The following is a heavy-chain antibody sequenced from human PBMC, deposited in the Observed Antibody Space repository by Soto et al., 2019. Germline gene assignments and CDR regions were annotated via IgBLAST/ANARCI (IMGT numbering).Heavy chain of an antibody. CDR3: XXXXXXLDMPSGY. V-gene: IGHV4-59*01. CDR1: GGSISSYY. CDR2: IYYSGST. D-gene: IGHD2-2*01. Sequence: QVQLQESGPGLVKPSETLSLTCTVSGGSISSYYWSWIRQPQGKGLEWIGYIYYSGSTNYNTSLXTXXXXXXXXXXXXXXXXXXXXXXXXXXVXYXXXXXXXLDMPSGYWGQGTLVTVSS. J-gene: IGHJ4*02.